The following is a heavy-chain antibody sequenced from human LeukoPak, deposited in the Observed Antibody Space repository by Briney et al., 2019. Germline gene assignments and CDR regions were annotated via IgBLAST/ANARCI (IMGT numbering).Heavy chain of an antibody. CDR2: VNHSGRT. V-gene: IGHV4-34*01. Sequence: PSETLSLTCAVYGGSFTGYYWTWIRQPPGKGLEWIGEVNHSGRTNYNPSLKSRVTTSVDTSKNQFSLNLTSVTAADTAVYYCARRTTLASDIWGQGTMVAVSS. J-gene: IGHJ3*02. CDR1: GGSFTGYY. CDR3: ARRTTLASDI. D-gene: IGHD1-1*01.